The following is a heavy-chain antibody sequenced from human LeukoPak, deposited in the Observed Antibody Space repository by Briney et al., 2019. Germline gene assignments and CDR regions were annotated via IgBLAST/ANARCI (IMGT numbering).Heavy chain of an antibody. CDR2: INPRGGST. CDR1: GYSFTNNY. D-gene: IGHD3-9*01. CDR3: ARDQGLTGYFDF. V-gene: IGHV1-46*01. Sequence: ASVKVSCKPSGYSFTNNYMHWVRQAPGQGLEWMGIINPRGGSTNYAQKFQGRVTMTRDTSTSTVYMELSSLRSEGTAVYYCARDQGLTGYFDFWGQGTLVTVSS. J-gene: IGHJ4*02.